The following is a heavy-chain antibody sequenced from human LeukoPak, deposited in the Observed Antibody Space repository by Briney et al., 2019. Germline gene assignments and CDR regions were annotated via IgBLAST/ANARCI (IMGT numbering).Heavy chain of an antibody. CDR3: ARVAQVGATNYYYYMDV. CDR2: INHSGST. J-gene: IGHJ6*03. V-gene: IGHV4-34*01. D-gene: IGHD1-26*01. CDR1: GGSFSGYY. Sequence: SETLSLTCAVYGGSFSGYYWSWIRQPPGKGLEWIGEINHSGSTNYNPSLKSRVTISVDTSKNQFSLKLSSVTAADTAVYYCARVAQVGATNYYYYMDVWGKGTTVTVSS.